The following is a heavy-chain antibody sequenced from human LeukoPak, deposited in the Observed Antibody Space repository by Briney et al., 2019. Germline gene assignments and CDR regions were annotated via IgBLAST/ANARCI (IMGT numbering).Heavy chain of an antibody. J-gene: IGHJ4*02. D-gene: IGHD3-16*02. CDR1: GGFISSSSYY. V-gene: IGHV4-39*01. Sequence: PSETLSLTCTVPGGFISSSSYYWGWIRQPPGKGLEWIGSIYYSGSTYYNPSLKSRVTISVDTSKNQFSLKLSSVTAADTAVYYCARLRADDYDYVWGSYPFDYWGQGTLVTVSS. CDR2: IYYSGST. CDR3: ARLRADDYDYVWGSYPFDY.